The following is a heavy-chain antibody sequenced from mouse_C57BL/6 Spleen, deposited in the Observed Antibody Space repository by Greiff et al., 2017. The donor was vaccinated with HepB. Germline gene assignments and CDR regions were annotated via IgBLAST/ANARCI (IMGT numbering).Heavy chain of an antibody. CDR1: GYTFTSYW. J-gene: IGHJ4*01. V-gene: IGHV1-52*01. CDR3: ARSDDYDSYAMDY. D-gene: IGHD2-4*01. Sequence: QSCKASGYTFTSYWMHWVKQRPIQGLEWIGNIDPSDSETHYNQKFKDKATLTVDKSSSTAYMQLSSLTSEDSAVYYCARSDDYDSYAMDYWGQGTSVTVSS. CDR2: IDPSDSET.